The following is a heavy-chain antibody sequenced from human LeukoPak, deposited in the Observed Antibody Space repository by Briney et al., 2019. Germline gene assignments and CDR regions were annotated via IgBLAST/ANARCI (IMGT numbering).Heavy chain of an antibody. J-gene: IGHJ6*03. CDR1: GFTFTNAW. CDR3: TTDYYYYYMDV. V-gene: IGHV3-15*01. Sequence: GGSLRLSCAASGFTFTNAWMSWVRQAPGKGLEWVGRIKSKTDGGTTDYAAPVKGRFTISRDDSKNTLYLQMNSLKTEDTAVYYCTTDYYYYYMDVWGKGTTVTISS. CDR2: IKSKTDGGTT.